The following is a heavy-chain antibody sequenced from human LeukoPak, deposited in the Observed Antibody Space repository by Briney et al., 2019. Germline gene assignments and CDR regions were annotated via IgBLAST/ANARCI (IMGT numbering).Heavy chain of an antibody. D-gene: IGHD4-17*01. CDR2: IWYDGSNR. V-gene: IGHV3-33*01. Sequence: GRSLRLSCAASGFTFSNYDIHWVRQAPGKGLEWVAVIWYDGSNRYYAESVKGRFTISRDNSKNTLNLQMNSLRAEDTAVYYCARDRSVTWEYYYGMDVWGQGTTVTVSS. CDR1: GFTFSNYD. J-gene: IGHJ6*02. CDR3: ARDRSVTWEYYYGMDV.